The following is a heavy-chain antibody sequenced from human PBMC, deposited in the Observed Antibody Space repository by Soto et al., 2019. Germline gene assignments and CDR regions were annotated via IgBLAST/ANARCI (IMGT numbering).Heavy chain of an antibody. CDR1: GVTFSNYA. D-gene: IGHD2-2*01. Sequence: QVQLVESGGGVVQPGRSLRLSCAASGVTFSNYAMHWVRQAPGKGLEWVALIWYDGSRQYYAGSVKGRFTISRDNSQNTLHLQMNRLRTEDTAVYYCARAGRGVVEPAATPAYYYYYGMDVWGQGTTVTVSS. V-gene: IGHV3-33*01. J-gene: IGHJ6*02. CDR3: ARAGRGVVEPAATPAYYYYYGMDV. CDR2: IWYDGSRQ.